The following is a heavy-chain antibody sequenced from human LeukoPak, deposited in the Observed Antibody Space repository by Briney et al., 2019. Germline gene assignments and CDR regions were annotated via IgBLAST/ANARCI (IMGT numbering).Heavy chain of an antibody. CDR3: AKARMPVRYFDY. CDR2: ISGSGGST. D-gene: IGHD2-2*01. J-gene: IGHJ4*02. Sequence: SCIRHPPGGGGGCVSDISGSGGSTYYADSVMGRVTISRDNSKTTLYLQMNSLRAEDTAVYFCAKARMPVRYFDYWGQGTLVTVSS. V-gene: IGHV3-23*01.